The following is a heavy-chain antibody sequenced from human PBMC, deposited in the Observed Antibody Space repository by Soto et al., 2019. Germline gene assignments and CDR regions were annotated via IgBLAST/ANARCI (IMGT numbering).Heavy chain of an antibody. CDR3: ARSPFYDILTGYYTPYYFDY. Sequence: SETLSLTCAVYGGSFSGYYWSWFRQPTGKGMEWIGEMNHSGSTNYNPSLKSRVTISVDTSKNQFSLKLSSVTAADTAVYYCARSPFYDILTGYYTPYYFDYWGQGTLVTVSS. CDR1: GGSFSGYY. CDR2: MNHSGST. D-gene: IGHD3-9*01. J-gene: IGHJ4*02. V-gene: IGHV4-34*01.